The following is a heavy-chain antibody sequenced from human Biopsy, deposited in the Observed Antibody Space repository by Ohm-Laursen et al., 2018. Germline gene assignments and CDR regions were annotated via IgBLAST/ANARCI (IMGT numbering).Heavy chain of an antibody. V-gene: IGHV3-21*01. D-gene: IGHD3-3*01. J-gene: IGHJ6*02. CDR1: GFIFSTYT. Sequence: ETLSLTCAASGFIFSTYTMNWVRQAPGEGLGWVSSISSRSSDIYYADSVKGRFTISRDNAKNSLFLQMNSLRAEDTAVYYCAREETHYAFWSDSETLYGMDVWGQGTTVTVSS. CDR3: AREETHYAFWSDSETLYGMDV. CDR2: ISSRSSDI.